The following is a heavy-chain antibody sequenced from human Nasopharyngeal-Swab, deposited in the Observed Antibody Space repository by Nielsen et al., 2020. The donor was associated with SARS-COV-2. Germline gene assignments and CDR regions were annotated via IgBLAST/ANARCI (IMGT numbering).Heavy chain of an antibody. CDR3: ARVCVLTGHSCYYYGMDV. D-gene: IGHD3-9*01. V-gene: IGHV3-7*01. J-gene: IGHJ6*02. CDR1: GFTFSNYW. Sequence: GESLKISCADSGFTFSNYWMSWVRQAPGKGLEWVANIKQDGSEKYYVASVKGRSTISRDNAKTSLYLQMNSLRAEDTAVYYCARVCVLTGHSCYYYGMDVWGQGTTVTVSS. CDR2: IKQDGSEK.